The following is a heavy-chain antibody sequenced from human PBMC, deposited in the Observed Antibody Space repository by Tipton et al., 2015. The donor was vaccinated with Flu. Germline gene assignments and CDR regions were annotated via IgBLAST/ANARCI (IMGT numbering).Heavy chain of an antibody. CDR3: AKDLNHLYHYETSVYSGFDY. J-gene: IGHJ4*02. CDR1: GFSFSTYC. CDR2: ISGSGVST. Sequence: GSLRLSCVASGFSFSTYCMSWVRQAPGKGLEWVSGISGSGVSTYYADSVKGRFTISRDNSKNTLYLQMNSLTAEDTAVYYCAKDLNHLYHYETSVYSGFDYWGQGTLVTVSS. V-gene: IGHV3-23*01. D-gene: IGHD3-22*01.